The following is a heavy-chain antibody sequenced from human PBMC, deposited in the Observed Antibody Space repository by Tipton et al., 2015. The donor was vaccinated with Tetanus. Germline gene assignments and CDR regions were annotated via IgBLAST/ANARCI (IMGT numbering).Heavy chain of an antibody. J-gene: IGHJ4*02. CDR1: GFTVSSNY. Sequence: SLRLSCAASGFTVSSNYMSWVRQAPGKGLEWVSVIYSGGNTSYADSVKGRFAISRDTSKNTLYLQMNSPRAEDTAVYYCARAYSYGAFDYWGLGTLVTVSS. CDR2: IYSGGNT. V-gene: IGHV3-53*01. CDR3: ARAYSYGAFDY. D-gene: IGHD5-18*01.